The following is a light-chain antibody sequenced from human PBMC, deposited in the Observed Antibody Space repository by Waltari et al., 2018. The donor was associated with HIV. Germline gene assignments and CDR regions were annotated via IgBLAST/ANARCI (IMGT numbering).Light chain of an antibody. Sequence: DIQMTQSPSSLSASVGDTVTITCRASQNITTFLNWYQQKSGTAPKLLIYAASNRQYGSPSRFSGSGSGTHFTLTLGSLQPEDFATYYCQQSAGTPFTFGPGTKVDLK. CDR3: QQSAGTPFT. CDR2: AAS. CDR1: QNITTF. J-gene: IGKJ3*01. V-gene: IGKV1-39*01.